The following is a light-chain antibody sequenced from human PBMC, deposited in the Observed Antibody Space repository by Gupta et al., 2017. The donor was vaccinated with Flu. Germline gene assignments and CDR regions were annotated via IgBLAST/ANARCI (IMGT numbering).Light chain of an antibody. CDR3: QQSDSTPPT. CDR2: AAS. J-gene: IGKJ1*01. Sequence: DIQMTQSPSSLSASVGDRVTITCRASQSISSYLNWYQQKPGKAPKLLIYAASSLQSGVPSRFSGSGSGTYFTLTISRLQPEDFATYYCQQSDSTPPTFGQGTKVEIK. CDR1: QSISSY. V-gene: IGKV1-39*01.